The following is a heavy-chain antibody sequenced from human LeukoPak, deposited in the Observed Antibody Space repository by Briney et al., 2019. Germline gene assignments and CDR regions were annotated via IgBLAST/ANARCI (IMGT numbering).Heavy chain of an antibody. Sequence: GGSLRLSCSVSGFTFSAYVMHWVRQAPGKGLEYVSAISSNGDNTYYADSVKGRFTISRDNSKNTLYLQMSSLRADDTAVYYCVRGTDYWAQGTLVTVSS. CDR3: VRGTDY. CDR1: GFTFSAYV. J-gene: IGHJ4*02. CDR2: ISSNGDNT. V-gene: IGHV3-64D*06.